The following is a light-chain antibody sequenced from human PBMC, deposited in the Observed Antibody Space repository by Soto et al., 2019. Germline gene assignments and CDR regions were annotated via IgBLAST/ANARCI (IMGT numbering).Light chain of an antibody. CDR3: QQSYSTPYA. CDR2: AAS. J-gene: IGKJ2*01. CDR1: QSTSSY. V-gene: IGKV1-39*01. Sequence: DIQMTQSPSSLSASVGDRVTITCRASQSTSSYLNWYQHKSGKAPKLLIYAASSLQSAVPSRISSCGSGTDVTLTISSLQAGDFATNYCQQSYSTPYAFGQASKL.